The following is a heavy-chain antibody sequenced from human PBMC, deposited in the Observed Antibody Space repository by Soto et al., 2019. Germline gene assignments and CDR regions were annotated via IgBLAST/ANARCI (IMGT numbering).Heavy chain of an antibody. J-gene: IGHJ5*02. CDR3: ARGGYCSGGSCYWGEP. D-gene: IGHD2-15*01. V-gene: IGHV4-59*01. CDR2: IYYSGST. Sequence: SETLSLTCTVSGGSISSYYWSWIRQPPGKGLEWIGYIYYSGSTNYNPSLKSRVTISVDTSKNQFSLKLSSVTAADTAVYYCARGGYCSGGSCYWGEPWGQGTLVTVS. CDR1: GGSISSYY.